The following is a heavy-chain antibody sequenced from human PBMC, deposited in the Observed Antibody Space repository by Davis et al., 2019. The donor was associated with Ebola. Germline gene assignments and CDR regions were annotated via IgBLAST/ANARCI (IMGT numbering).Heavy chain of an antibody. J-gene: IGHJ4*02. D-gene: IGHD4-17*01. CDR3: ARAWTTMTYGGVAF. V-gene: IGHV3-23*01. CDR1: GITFGSSA. CDR2: TTNGGETS. Sequence: PGGSLRLSCEASGITFGSSAMTCVRQAHGKGLEWVAGTTNGGETSFYGDSVKGRFTISRDNFKNTLYLQMTSLRAEDTAIYYCARAWTTMTYGGVAFWGQGAQVTVSS.